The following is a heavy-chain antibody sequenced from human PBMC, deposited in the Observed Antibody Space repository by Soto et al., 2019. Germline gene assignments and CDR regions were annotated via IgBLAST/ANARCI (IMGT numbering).Heavy chain of an antibody. J-gene: IGHJ4*02. CDR2: ISSSGGST. D-gene: IGHD3-16*01. V-gene: IGHV3-23*01. CDR3: AKGEHLGELYY. Sequence: EVQLLESGGGLVQPGGSLRLSCAASGFTFSSYAMSWVRQAPGKGLEWVSAISSSGGSTYYADSVKGRFTISRDNSKNTLYLQMNSLRAADTAVYDCAKGEHLGELYYWGQGTLVTVSS. CDR1: GFTFSSYA.